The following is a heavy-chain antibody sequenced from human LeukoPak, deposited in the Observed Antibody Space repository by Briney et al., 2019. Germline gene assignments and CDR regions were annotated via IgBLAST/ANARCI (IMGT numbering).Heavy chain of an antibody. J-gene: IGHJ3*02. CDR2: IDPSDSCT. V-gene: IGHV5-10-1*01. D-gene: IGHD3-9*01. Sequence: PGESLRISCKGSGYSFTSYWISWVRQMPGKGLEWMGRIDPSDSCTNYSPSFQGHVTISADKSISTAYLQWSSLKASDTAMYYCARPILTGYYSDAFDIWGQGTMVTVSS. CDR1: GYSFTSYW. CDR3: ARPILTGYYSDAFDI.